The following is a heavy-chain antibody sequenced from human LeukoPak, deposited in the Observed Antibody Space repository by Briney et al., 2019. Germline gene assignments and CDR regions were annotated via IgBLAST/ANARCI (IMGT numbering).Heavy chain of an antibody. CDR2: INPKSGGT. V-gene: IGHV1-2*02. D-gene: IGHD3-22*01. CDR3: AREESDSSGYYQGY. Sequence: ASVKVSCKASGYTFTDYFMNWVRQAPGQGLEWMGWINPKSGGTVYAQKFQGRVTMTRDTSSSTAYMELSRLRSDDTAVYYCAREESDSSGYYQGYWGQGTLVTVSS. J-gene: IGHJ4*02. CDR1: GYTFTDYF.